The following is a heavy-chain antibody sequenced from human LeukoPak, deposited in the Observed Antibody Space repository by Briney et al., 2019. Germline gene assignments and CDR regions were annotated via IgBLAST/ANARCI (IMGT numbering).Heavy chain of an antibody. D-gene: IGHD3-10*01. CDR1: GDSVSGGSAG. V-gene: IGHV6-1*01. Sequence: SQTLSLTCAISGDSVSGGSAGWNWIRQSPSRGLEWLGRIYYRSKWYSDYAISLKSRITINPDTSRNQFSLQLNSVTHDDTAVYYCTGCGLVRGTLHWFDPWGQGTLVTVSS. CDR3: TGCGLVRGTLHWFDP. J-gene: IGHJ5*02. CDR2: IYYRSKWYS.